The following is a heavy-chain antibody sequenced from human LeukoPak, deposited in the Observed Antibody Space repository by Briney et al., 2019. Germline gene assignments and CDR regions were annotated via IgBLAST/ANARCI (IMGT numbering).Heavy chain of an antibody. Sequence: SETLSLTCTVSGGSISSYYWSWIRQPPGKGLEWIGYIYYSGSTNYNPSLKSRVTISVDTSKNQFSLKLSSVTAADTAVYYCARQLGISAFDIWGQGTMVTASS. CDR2: IYYSGST. V-gene: IGHV4-59*08. D-gene: IGHD7-27*01. J-gene: IGHJ3*02. CDR1: GGSISSYY. CDR3: ARQLGISAFDI.